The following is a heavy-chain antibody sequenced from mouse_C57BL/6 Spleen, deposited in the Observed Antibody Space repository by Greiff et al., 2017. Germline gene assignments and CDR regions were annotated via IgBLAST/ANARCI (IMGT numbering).Heavy chain of an antibody. J-gene: IGHJ1*03. D-gene: IGHD1-1*02. CDR3: ARDGLSYWYFDV. CDR2: INYDGSST. Sequence: EVKLVESEGGLVQPGSSMKLSCTASGFTFSDYYMAWVRQVPEKGLEWVANINYDGSSTYYLDSLKSRFIISRDNAKNILYLQMSSLKSEDTATYYCARDGLSYWYFDVWGTGTTGTVSS. CDR1: GFTFSDYY. V-gene: IGHV5-16*01.